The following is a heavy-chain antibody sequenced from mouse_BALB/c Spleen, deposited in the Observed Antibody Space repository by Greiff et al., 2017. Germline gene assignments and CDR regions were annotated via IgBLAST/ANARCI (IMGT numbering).Heavy chain of an antibody. Sequence: QVQLQQPGADLVKPGASVKLSCKASGYTFTSYYMYWVKQRPGQGLEWIGGINPSNGGTNFNEKFKSKATLTVDKSSSTAYMQLSSLTSEDSAVYYCTRGDYDGSGYFDVWGAGTTVTVSS. D-gene: IGHD1-1*01. CDR1: GYTFTSYY. V-gene: IGHV1S81*02. CDR3: TRGDYDGSGYFDV. J-gene: IGHJ1*01. CDR2: INPSNGGT.